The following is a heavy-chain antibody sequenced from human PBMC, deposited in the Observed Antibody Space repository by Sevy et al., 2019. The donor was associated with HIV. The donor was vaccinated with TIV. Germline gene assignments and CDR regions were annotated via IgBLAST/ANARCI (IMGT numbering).Heavy chain of an antibody. CDR1: GFSISSDYY. J-gene: IGHJ4*02. CDR2: IYDGGST. D-gene: IGHD3-10*01. V-gene: IGHV4-38-2*02. CDR3: ARDYYGSGSYYEFVY. Sequence: SETLSLTCTVSGFSISSDYYWGWIRQPPGKGLEWIGGIYDGGSTYYNPSLKSRVTISIDTSKNQFPLKLSSVTAADTAVYYCARDYYGSGSYYEFVYWGQGTLVTVSS.